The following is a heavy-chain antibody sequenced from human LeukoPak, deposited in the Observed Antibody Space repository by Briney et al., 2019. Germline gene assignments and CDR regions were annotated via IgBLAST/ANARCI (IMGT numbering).Heavy chain of an antibody. Sequence: SVKVSCEASGGTFSSYTISWVRQAPGQGLEWMGRIIPILGIANYAQKFQGRVTITADKSTSTAYMELSSLRSEDTAVYYCARVCSGGSCYDSGTWGQGTLVTVSS. CDR3: ARVCSGGSCYDSGT. CDR1: GGTFSSYT. J-gene: IGHJ5*02. D-gene: IGHD2-15*01. V-gene: IGHV1-69*02. CDR2: IIPILGIA.